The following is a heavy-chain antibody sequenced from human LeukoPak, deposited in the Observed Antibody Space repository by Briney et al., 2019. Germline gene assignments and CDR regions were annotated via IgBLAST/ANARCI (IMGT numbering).Heavy chain of an antibody. J-gene: IGHJ4*02. CDR2: LYSGGST. CDR1: GFLVSSSY. V-gene: IGHV3-53*01. D-gene: IGHD3-9*01. Sequence: GGSLRLSCAASGFLVSSSYMNWVRRAPGKGLEWVSVLYSGGSTFYADSVKGRFTISRDSSKNTLYLHMNSLRADDTAVYYCASSLSDYDILTGWYWGQGTLVTVSS. CDR3: ASSLSDYDILTGWY.